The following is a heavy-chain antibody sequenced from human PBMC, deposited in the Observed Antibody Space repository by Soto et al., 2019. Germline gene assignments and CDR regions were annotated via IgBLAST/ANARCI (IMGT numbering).Heavy chain of an antibody. V-gene: IGHV1-18*04. J-gene: IGHJ4*02. CDR3: AKVMQEATIIDY. D-gene: IGHD1-1*01. Sequence: QVQLVQSGAEMKKPGASVKVSCQASGYTFNNYGICWVRQAPGQGLEWMGWITPYNGGTRYTQKFQGRLTLTTDTSTSTAHMELTSLRYDDTAVYYCAKVMQEATIIDYWGQGTLVTVSS. CDR1: GYTFNNYG. CDR2: ITPYNGGT.